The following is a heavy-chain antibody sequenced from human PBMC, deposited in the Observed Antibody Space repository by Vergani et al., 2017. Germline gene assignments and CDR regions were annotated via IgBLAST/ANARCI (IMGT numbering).Heavy chain of an antibody. Sequence: QVQLQESGPGLVKFSETLSLTCSVSFDSIRNLYCNWIRQPPGKGLEWIGCIHYSENTNYNPSLKTRVTISVDTSKNQFSLTLTSVTAANTAVYYGASDTHSGQRADRWGQGILVTVTS. J-gene: IGHJ5*02. D-gene: IGHD6-19*01. CDR3: ASDTHSGQRADR. CDR1: FDSIRNLY. V-gene: IGHV4-59*11. CDR2: IHYSENT.